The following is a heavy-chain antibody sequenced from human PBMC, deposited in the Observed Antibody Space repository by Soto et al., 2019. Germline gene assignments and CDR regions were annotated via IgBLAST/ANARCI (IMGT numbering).Heavy chain of an antibody. CDR3: ARKAPDYGDYAYFDY. D-gene: IGHD4-17*01. V-gene: IGHV4-39*01. J-gene: IGHJ4*02. CDR1: GGSISSSSYY. Sequence: SETLSLTCTVSGGSISSSSYYWGWIRQPPGKWVEWIWSMYYSGSTYYNPSLKSRFTISLDTSKSQFSLNVSSVTSSYTAVYYCARKAPDYGDYAYFDYWGQGTLVPVSS. CDR2: MYYSGST.